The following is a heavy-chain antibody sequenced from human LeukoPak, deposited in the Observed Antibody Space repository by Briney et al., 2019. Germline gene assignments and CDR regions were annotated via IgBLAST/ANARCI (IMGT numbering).Heavy chain of an antibody. Sequence: GGSLRLSCAASGFTFSSYAMHWVRQAPGKGLEYVSAISSNGGSTYYANSVKGRFTISRDNSKNTLYLQMGSLRAEDMAVYYCARATGGYSGYDLTRNPDYWGQGTLVTVSS. CDR3: ARATGGYSGYDLTRNPDY. CDR2: ISSNGGST. D-gene: IGHD5-12*01. V-gene: IGHV3-64*01. CDR1: GFTFSSYA. J-gene: IGHJ4*02.